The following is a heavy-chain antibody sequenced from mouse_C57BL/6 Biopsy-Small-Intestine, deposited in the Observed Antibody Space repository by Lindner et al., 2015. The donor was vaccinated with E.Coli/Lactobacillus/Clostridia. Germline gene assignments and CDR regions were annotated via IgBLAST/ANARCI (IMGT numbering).Heavy chain of an antibody. CDR3: ARGNYGKWYFDV. CDR2: IDPEDDET. CDR1: GFNIKDYY. J-gene: IGHJ1*03. Sequence: VQLQESGAEVVKPGASVKLSCAASGFNIKDYYIHWVKQRTEQGLEWIGRIDPEDDETKYAPKFQGKATITADTSSNTAYLHLSSLTSEDTAVYYCARGNYGKWYFDVWGTGTTVTVSS. D-gene: IGHD2-1*01. V-gene: IGHV14-2*01.